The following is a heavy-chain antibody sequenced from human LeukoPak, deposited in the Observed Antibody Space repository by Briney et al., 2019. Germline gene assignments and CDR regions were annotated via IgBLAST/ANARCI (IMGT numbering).Heavy chain of an antibody. V-gene: IGHV4-31*03. Sequence: PSETLSLTCTVSGGSIGSGGYYWSWIRQHPGKGLEWIGYIYYSGSTYYNPSLKSRVTISVDTSKNQFSLKLSSVTAADTAVYYCARGPSKTASDYWGQGTLVTVSS. J-gene: IGHJ4*02. CDR2: IYYSGST. CDR3: ARGPSKTASDY. CDR1: GGSIGSGGYY. D-gene: IGHD5-18*01.